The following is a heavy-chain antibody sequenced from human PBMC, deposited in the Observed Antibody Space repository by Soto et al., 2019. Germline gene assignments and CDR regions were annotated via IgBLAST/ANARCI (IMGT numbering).Heavy chain of an antibody. D-gene: IGHD6-13*01. CDR3: AREAAAGLNDY. CDR1: GYTFTSYG. CDR2: ISAYNGNT. V-gene: IGHV1-18*01. J-gene: IGHJ4*02. Sequence: ASVKVSCKASGYTFTSYGISWVRQAPGQGLEWMGWISAYNGNTKYVQKFQGRVTMTTDTSTSTAYMELRSLRSDDTAVDYCAREAAAGLNDYWGQGTLVTVSS.